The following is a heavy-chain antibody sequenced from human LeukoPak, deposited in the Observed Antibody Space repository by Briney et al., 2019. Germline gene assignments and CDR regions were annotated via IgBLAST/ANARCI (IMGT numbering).Heavy chain of an antibody. J-gene: IGHJ4*02. Sequence: PGGSLRLSCAASGFTFSSYGMHWVRQAPGKGLEWVAVISYDGSNKYYADSVKGRFTISRDNSKNTLYLQMNSLRAEDTAVYYCARVQTGYKALSGLDYWGQGTLVTVSS. D-gene: IGHD5-24*01. CDR1: GFTFSSYG. CDR2: ISYDGSNK. V-gene: IGHV3-30*03. CDR3: ARVQTGYKALSGLDY.